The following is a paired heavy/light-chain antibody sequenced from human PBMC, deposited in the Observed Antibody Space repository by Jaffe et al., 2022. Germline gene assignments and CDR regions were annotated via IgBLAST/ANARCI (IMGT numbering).Heavy chain of an antibody. Sequence: QITLKESGPTLVKPTQTLTLTCTFSGFSLSTSGVGVGWIRQPPGKALEWLALIYWDDDKRYSPSLKSRLTITKDTSKNQVVLTMTNMDPVDTATYYCAHRRPLGYCSSTSCYGFDPWGQGTLVTVSS. CDR3: AHRRPLGYCSSTSCYGFDP. J-gene: IGHJ5*02. CDR1: GFSLSTSGVG. V-gene: IGHV2-5*02. CDR2: IYWDDDK. D-gene: IGHD2-2*01.
Light chain of an antibody. V-gene: IGKV2-40*01. CDR2: TLS. J-gene: IGKJ5*01. Sequence: DIVMTQTPLSLPVTPGEPASISCRSSQSLLDSDDGNTYLDWYLQKPGQSPQLLIYTLSYRASGVPDRFSGSGSGTDFTLKISRVEAEDVGVYYCMQRIEFPPTFGQGTRLEIK. CDR1: QSLLDSDDGNTY. CDR3: MQRIEFPPT.